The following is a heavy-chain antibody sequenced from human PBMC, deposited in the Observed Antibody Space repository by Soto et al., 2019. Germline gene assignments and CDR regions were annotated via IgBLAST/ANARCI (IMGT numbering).Heavy chain of an antibody. V-gene: IGHV4-59*01. D-gene: IGHD3-10*01. CDR2: IYYSGST. Sequence: QVQLQESGPGLVKPSETLSLTCTVSGGSISSYYWSWIRQPPGKGLEWIGYIYYSGSTNYNPSHKSRVTISVDTSKNQFSLKLSSVTAADTAVYYCARVWGGAFDIWAKGQWSPSLQ. CDR3: ARVWGGAFDI. J-gene: IGHJ3*02. CDR1: GGSISSYY.